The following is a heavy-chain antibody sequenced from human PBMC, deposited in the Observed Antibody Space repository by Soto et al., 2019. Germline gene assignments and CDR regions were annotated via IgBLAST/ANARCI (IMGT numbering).Heavy chain of an antibody. V-gene: IGHV1-69*02. Sequence: QVQLVQSGAEVKKPGSSVKVSCKASGGTFSSYTISWVRQAPGQGLEWMGRIIPILGIANYAQKFQGRVTIPPHKPTSPAYMELSSLRSADPAVYYCARDREHDILPGWGQGPLVTVSS. CDR3: ARDREHDILPG. CDR1: GGTFSSYT. J-gene: IGHJ4*02. CDR2: IIPILGIA. D-gene: IGHD3-9*01.